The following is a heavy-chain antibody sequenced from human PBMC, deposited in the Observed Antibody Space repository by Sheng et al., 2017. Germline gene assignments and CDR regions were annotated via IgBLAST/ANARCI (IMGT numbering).Heavy chain of an antibody. CDR1: GFTFSSYE. V-gene: IGHV3-48*03. Sequence: EVQLVESGGGLVQPGGSLRLSCAASGFTFSSYEMNWVRQAPGKGLEWVSYISSSGSTIYYADSVKGRFTISRDNAKNSLYLQMNSLRAEDTAVYYCARLYYDTKGEAAWFDPWGQGTLVTVSS. CDR2: ISSSGSTI. J-gene: IGHJ5*02. D-gene: IGHD3-22*01. CDR3: ARLYYDTKGEAAWFDP.